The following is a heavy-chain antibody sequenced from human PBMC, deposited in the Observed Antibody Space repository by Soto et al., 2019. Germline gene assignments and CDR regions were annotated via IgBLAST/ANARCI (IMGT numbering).Heavy chain of an antibody. V-gene: IGHV3-23*01. CDR3: AKDQGSSWYEIDY. CDR2: ISGSGGST. Sequence: EVQLLESGGGLVQPGGSLRLSCAASGFTFNNYAVTWVRQAPGNGLEWVSTISGSGGSTYYADSVKGRFTISRDNSKNAPYLQMNSLRAEDTAVYYCAKDQGSSWYEIDYWGQGTLVTVSS. D-gene: IGHD6-13*01. J-gene: IGHJ4*02. CDR1: GFTFNNYA.